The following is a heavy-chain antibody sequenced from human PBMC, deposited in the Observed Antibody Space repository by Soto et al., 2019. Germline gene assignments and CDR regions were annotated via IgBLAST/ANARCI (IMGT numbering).Heavy chain of an antibody. CDR2: IYYNGRT. CDR1: GGSISNYY. D-gene: IGHD3-10*01. V-gene: IGHV4-59*01. J-gene: IGHJ5*02. Sequence: QVQLQESGPGLVKPSETLSLTCTVSGGSISNYYWSWIRQPPGKGLEWIGFIYYNGRTNYNPSLKGRVALSINTSKNQFSLELNPVTGVDTAVYLFSREVRGRTWGQGTLVTVSS. CDR3: SREVRGRT.